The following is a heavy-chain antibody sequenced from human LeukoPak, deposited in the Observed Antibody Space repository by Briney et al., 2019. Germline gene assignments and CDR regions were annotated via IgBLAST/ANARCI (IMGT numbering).Heavy chain of an antibody. D-gene: IGHD2-15*01. CDR3: ARDSIDVVVVADTKWVNWFDP. Sequence: PGGSLRLSRAASGFTFSSYAMHWVRQAPGKGLEYVSAISSNGGSTYYANSVKGRFTISRDNSKNTLYLQMGSLRAEDMAVYYCARDSIDVVVVADTKWVNWFDPWGQGTLVTVSS. CDR1: GFTFSSYA. J-gene: IGHJ5*02. V-gene: IGHV3-64*01. CDR2: ISSNGGST.